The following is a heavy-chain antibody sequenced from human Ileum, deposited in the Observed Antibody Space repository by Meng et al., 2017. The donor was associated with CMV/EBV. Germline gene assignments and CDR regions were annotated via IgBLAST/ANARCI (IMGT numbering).Heavy chain of an antibody. CDR1: GFTFAGSW. Sequence: GESLKISCAASGFTFAGSWMSWVRQAPGKGLECVASIKKDGSEKYYVDSVKGRFTISRDNAENSLFLQMNSLRVEDTALYYCARHGDYTWDYWGQGTLVTVSS. J-gene: IGHJ4*02. CDR3: ARHGDYTWDY. D-gene: IGHD4-11*01. V-gene: IGHV3-7*01. CDR2: IKKDGSEK.